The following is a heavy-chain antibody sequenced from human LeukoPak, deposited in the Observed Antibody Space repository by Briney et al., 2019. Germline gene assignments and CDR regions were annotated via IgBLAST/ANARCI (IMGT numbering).Heavy chain of an antibody. Sequence: SETLSLTCTVSGGSISSHDWSWIRQPPGKGLEWIGYIYYSGSTNYNPSLKSRVTISVDTSKNQFSLKLSSVTAADTVVYYCARDSQMWGSWALENYFDYWGQGTLVTVSS. CDR3: ARDSQMWGSWALENYFDY. V-gene: IGHV4-59*11. D-gene: IGHD3-16*01. CDR1: GGSISSHD. CDR2: IYYSGST. J-gene: IGHJ4*02.